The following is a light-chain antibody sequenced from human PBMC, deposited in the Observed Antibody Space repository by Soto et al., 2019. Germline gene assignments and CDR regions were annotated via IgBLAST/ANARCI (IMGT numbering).Light chain of an antibody. CDR1: QSVSSY. CDR3: QQRSNWPPIT. CDR2: DAS. V-gene: IGKV3-11*01. J-gene: IGKJ5*01. Sequence: EIVLTQSPATLFLSPGERVTLSCRASQSVSSYLAWYQQKPGQAPRLLIYDASNRATGIPARFSGSGSGTDFTLTISSLEPEDFAVYYCQQRSNWPPITFGQGTRLEIK.